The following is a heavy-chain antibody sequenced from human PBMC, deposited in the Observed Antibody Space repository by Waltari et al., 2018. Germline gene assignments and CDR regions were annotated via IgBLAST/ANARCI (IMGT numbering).Heavy chain of an antibody. J-gene: IGHJ4*02. Sequence: EVQLVESGGGLVKPGGSLRLSCAASGFTFSSYSMNCVRQAPGKGLEWVSSISSSSSYIYNAEAVKGRFTSDRDKAKKSLDLQRNSLRAEDTAGDYCARDHTSSSWYCDYWGQGTLVTVSS. CDR3: ARDHTSSSWYCDY. CDR1: GFTFSSYS. CDR2: ISSSSSYI. D-gene: IGHD6-13*01. V-gene: IGHV3-21*01.